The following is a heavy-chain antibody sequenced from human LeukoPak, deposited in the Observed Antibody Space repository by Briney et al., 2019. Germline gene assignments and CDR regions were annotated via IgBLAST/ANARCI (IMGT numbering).Heavy chain of an antibody. D-gene: IGHD1-26*01. J-gene: IGHJ6*03. Sequence: GGSLRLSCAASGFTFSSYAMSWVRQAPGKGLEWVSAISGSGGSTYYADSVKGRFTISRDNSKNTLYLQMNSLRAEDTAVYYCAKDGKPLRTYFYYMDVRGKGTTVTVSS. V-gene: IGHV3-23*01. CDR1: GFTFSSYA. CDR3: AKDGKPLRTYFYYMDV. CDR2: ISGSGGST.